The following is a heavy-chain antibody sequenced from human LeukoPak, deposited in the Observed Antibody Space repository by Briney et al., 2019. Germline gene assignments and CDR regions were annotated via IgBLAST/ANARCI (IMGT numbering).Heavy chain of an antibody. D-gene: IGHD6-25*01. CDR2: IYYTGST. J-gene: IGHJ6*02. CDR1: GGSVSSGSYY. CDR3: ARGASAHPRHHYYYGMDV. Sequence: SETLSLTCTVSGGSVSSGSYYWSWIRQPPGKGLEWIGYIYYTGSTNYNPSLKSRVTMSVDTSKNQFSLKLSSVTAADTAVYYCARGASAHPRHHYYYGMDVWGQGTTVTVSS. V-gene: IGHV4-61*01.